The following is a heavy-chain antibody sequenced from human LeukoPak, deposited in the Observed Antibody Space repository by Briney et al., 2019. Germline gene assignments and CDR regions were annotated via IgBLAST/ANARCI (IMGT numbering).Heavy chain of an antibody. CDR2: IYSGGNT. CDR3: ASLWFGSVDY. CDR1: GFNFISYT. Sequence: GGSLRLSCAASGFNFISYTMTWVRQAPGKGLEWVSVIYSGGNTYYADSVKGRFTISRDNSKNTLYLQMNSLRAEDTAVYYCASLWFGSVDYWGQGTLVTVSS. V-gene: IGHV3-53*01. J-gene: IGHJ4*02. D-gene: IGHD3-10*01.